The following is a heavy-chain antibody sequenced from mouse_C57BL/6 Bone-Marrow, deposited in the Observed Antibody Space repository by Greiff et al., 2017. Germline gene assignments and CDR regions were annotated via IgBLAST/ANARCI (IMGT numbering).Heavy chain of an antibody. Sequence: VQLQQSGPELVKPGASVKISCKASGYSFTDYNMTWVKQSHGKSLEWIGVINPNYGTTSYNQKFKGKATVTVDQSSSTAYMQLNSLTSEDSAVSYCAGGYDYDYAMDYWGQGTSVAVAS. CDR2: INPNYGTT. D-gene: IGHD2-4*01. CDR3: AGGYDYDYAMDY. V-gene: IGHV1-39*01. CDR1: GYSFTDYN. J-gene: IGHJ4*01.